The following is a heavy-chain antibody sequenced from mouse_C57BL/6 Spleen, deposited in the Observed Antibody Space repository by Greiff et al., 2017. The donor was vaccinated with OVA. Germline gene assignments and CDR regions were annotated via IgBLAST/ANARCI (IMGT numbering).Heavy chain of an antibody. J-gene: IGHJ4*01. Sequence: EVQGVESGGGLVKPGGSLTLSCAASGFTFSDYGMHWVRQAPEKGLEWVSYISSGSSTIYYADTVKGRFTISRDNAKNTLFLQMTSLRSEDTAMYYCARRDYSNHHYYAMDYWGQGTSVTVSS. D-gene: IGHD2-5*01. V-gene: IGHV5-17*01. CDR2: ISSGSSTI. CDR1: GFTFSDYG. CDR3: ARRDYSNHHYYAMDY.